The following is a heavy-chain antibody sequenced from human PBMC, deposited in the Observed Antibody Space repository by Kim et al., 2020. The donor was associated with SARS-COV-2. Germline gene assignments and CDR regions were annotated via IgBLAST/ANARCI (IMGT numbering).Heavy chain of an antibody. CDR2: MNPNSGNK. J-gene: IGHJ6*02. CDR3: ARVLNPPQWLAPYYYYYCIDV. V-gene: IGHV1-8*01. CDR1: VYTFTSYD. D-gene: IGHD6-19*01. Sequence: ASVKVSCKASVYTFTSYDINWVRQATGQGLEWMGWMNPNSGNKGYAQKFQGRVNMTRNTSISTAYMELSSLSNEDTAVYYCARVLNPPQWLAPYYYYYCIDVCGQVPTVTVSS.